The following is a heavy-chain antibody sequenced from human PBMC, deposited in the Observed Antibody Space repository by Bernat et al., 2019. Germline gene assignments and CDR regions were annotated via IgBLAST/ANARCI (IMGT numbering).Heavy chain of an antibody. J-gene: IGHJ4*02. CDR1: GGSISSTTYY. CDR2: IYYSGSS. D-gene: IGHD3-10*01. CDR3: ATLYFYGSGTYSNFDY. V-gene: IGHV4-39*01. Sequence: QVQLQQWGAGLVNPSETLSLTCAVSGGSISSTTYYWGWIRQPPGKGLEWIGIIYYSGSSYYNPSLKSRVTISVDTSKNQFSLKLSSVTAADTAVYYCATLYFYGSGTYSNFDYWGQGTLVTVSS.